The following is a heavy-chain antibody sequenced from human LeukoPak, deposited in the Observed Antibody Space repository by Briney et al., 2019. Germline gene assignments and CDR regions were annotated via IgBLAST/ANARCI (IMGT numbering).Heavy chain of an antibody. Sequence: ASVKVSCKVSGYTLTELSMHWVRQAPGKGLEWMGGFDPEDGETIYAQKFQGRVTMTEDTSTDTAYMELSSLRSEDTAVYYCARDGYYYDSSAYYLNWFDPWGQGTLVTVSS. CDR1: GYTLTELS. D-gene: IGHD3-22*01. J-gene: IGHJ5*02. CDR2: FDPEDGET. CDR3: ARDGYYYDSSAYYLNWFDP. V-gene: IGHV1-24*01.